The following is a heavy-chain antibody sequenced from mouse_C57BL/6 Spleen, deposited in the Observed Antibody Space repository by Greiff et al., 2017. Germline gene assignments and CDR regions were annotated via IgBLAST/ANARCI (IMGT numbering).Heavy chain of an antibody. D-gene: IGHD1-1*01. CDR1: GFTFSDYY. CDR2: ISNGGGST. Sequence: DVHLVESGGGLVQPGGSLKLSCAASGFTFSDYYMYWVRQTPEKRLEWVAYISNGGGSTYYPDTVKGRFTISRDNAKNTLYLQMSRLKSEDTAMYYCARRGDYGSSSYWYFDVWGTGTTVTVSS. CDR3: ARRGDYGSSSYWYFDV. V-gene: IGHV5-12*01. J-gene: IGHJ1*03.